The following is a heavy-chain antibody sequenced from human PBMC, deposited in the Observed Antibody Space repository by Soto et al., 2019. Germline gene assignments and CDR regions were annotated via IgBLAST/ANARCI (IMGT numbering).Heavy chain of an antibody. CDR2: IYSGGST. CDR3: AREGAAAGLYYYYGMDV. J-gene: IGHJ6*01. CDR1: GFTVSSNY. Sequence: GGSLRLSCAASGFTVSSNYMSWVRQAPGKGLEWVSVIYSGGSTYYADSVKGRFTISRDNSKNTLYLQMNSLRAEDTAVYYCAREGAAAGLYYYYGMDVWGQGTTVTVYS. V-gene: IGHV3-53*01. D-gene: IGHD6-13*01.